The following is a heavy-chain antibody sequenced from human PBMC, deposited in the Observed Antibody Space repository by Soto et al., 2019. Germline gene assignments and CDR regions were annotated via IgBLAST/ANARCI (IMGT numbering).Heavy chain of an antibody. J-gene: IGHJ3*01. Sequence: EGQLLQSGGGMVQPGESLRLSCAASGFTFSSSCMSWVRQAPGKGLEWVSSISIRGDYRYYADSVKGRFTISRDNSKNTLYLQMRSLTAEDTALYYCANHGGFDFWGQGTMVAVSS. CDR3: ANHGGFDF. CDR1: GFTFSSSC. V-gene: IGHV3-23*01. D-gene: IGHD4-17*01. CDR2: ISIRGDYR.